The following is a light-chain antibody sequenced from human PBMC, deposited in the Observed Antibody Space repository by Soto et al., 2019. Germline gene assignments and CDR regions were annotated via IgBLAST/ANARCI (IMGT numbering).Light chain of an antibody. Sequence: QPVLTQPPSASGTPGQRVTISCSGSSSSIGSNTVNWYQQLPGTAPKLLIYSNNQRPSGVPERFSGSQTGTSASLAISGLQSEDEADDYCSAWDDSLNGLVFGGASKVTVL. CDR2: SNN. J-gene: IGLJ2*01. CDR3: SAWDDSLNGLV. CDR1: SSSIGSNT. V-gene: IGLV1-44*01.